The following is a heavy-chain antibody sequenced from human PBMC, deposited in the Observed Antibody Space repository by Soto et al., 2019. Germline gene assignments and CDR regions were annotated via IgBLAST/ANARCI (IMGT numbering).Heavy chain of an antibody. CDR1: GFSLSNARMG. D-gene: IGHD6-19*01. CDR2: IFSNDEK. J-gene: IGHJ4*02. V-gene: IGHV2-26*01. CDR3: ARIRRSGWFDVRVDY. Sequence: SGPTLVNPTETLTLTCTVSGFSLSNARMGVSWIRQPPGKALEWLAHIFSNDEKSYSTSLKSRLTISKDTSKSQVVLTMTNMDPVDTATYYCARIRRSGWFDVRVDYWGQGTLVTVSS.